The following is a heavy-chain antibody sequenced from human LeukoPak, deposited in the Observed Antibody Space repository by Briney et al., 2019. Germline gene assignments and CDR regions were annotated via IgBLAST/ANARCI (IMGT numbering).Heavy chain of an antibody. CDR3: ARGFVASFDY. Sequence: SETLSLTCAVYGGSFSGYYWSWIRQPPGKGLEWIGEINHSGSTNYNPSLKSRVTISVDTSKNQFSLKLSSVTAADTAVYYCARGFVASFDYWGQGTLVPVSS. D-gene: IGHD2-15*01. CDR2: INHSGST. V-gene: IGHV4-34*01. J-gene: IGHJ4*02. CDR1: GGSFSGYY.